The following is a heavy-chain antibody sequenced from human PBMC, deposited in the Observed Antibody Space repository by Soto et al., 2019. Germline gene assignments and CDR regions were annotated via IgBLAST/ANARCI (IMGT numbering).Heavy chain of an antibody. D-gene: IGHD3-10*01. J-gene: IGHJ4*02. CDR1: GFTFSRYA. CDR3: XRSRNSAVXDXFDX. Sequence: QVQVVESGGGVVQPGRSLRLSCAASGFTFSRYAIHWVRQAPGKGLEWVAVISRDGSNKYYVDSVKGRFTISRDNSKNTLXXXMXXXXXXXXXXXXCXRSRNSAVXDXFDXWGQXTLVT. V-gene: IGHV3-30*04. CDR2: ISRDGSNK.